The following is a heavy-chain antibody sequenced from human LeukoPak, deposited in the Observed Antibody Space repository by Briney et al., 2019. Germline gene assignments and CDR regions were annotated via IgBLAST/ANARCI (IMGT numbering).Heavy chain of an antibody. CDR3: AREPRGRVAFDI. CDR2: ISYDGSNK. CDR1: GFTFSSYA. J-gene: IGHJ3*02. D-gene: IGHD3-10*01. Sequence: GGSLRLSCAASGFTFSSYAMHWVRRAPGKGLEWVAVISYDGSNKYYADSVKGRFTISRDNSKNTLYLQMNSLRAEDTAVYYCAREPRGRVAFDIWGQGTMVTVSS. V-gene: IGHV3-30*04.